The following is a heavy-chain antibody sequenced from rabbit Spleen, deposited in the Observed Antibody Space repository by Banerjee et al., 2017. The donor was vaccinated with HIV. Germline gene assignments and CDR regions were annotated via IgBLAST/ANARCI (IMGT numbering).Heavy chain of an antibody. CDR3: ARSINWANRALNL. V-gene: IGHV1S40*01. Sequence: QSLEESGGDLVKPGASLTLTCTASGFDFSNYNFMCWVRQAPGKGLEWIACIDSGSRDFTYSASWAKGRFTISKTSSTMVTLQMTSLTAADTATYFCARSINWANRALNLWGPGTLVTVS. CDR2: IDSGSRDFT. CDR1: GFDFSNYNF. J-gene: IGHJ4*01. D-gene: IGHD1-1*01.